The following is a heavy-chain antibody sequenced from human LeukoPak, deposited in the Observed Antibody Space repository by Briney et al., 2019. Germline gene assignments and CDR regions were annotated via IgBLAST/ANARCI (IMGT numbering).Heavy chain of an antibody. V-gene: IGHV1-2*06. D-gene: IGHD1-26*01. CDR1: GYIFTGYS. Sequence: GASVTVSCKSSGYIFTGYSIHWVRQAPGQGLEWMGRINPNSGVTNYAQKFQGRVAMTRDTSLNTAYMELNRLRSDDTAMYYCARDLDGSRFDYWGQGTLVTVSS. CDR3: ARDLDGSRFDY. J-gene: IGHJ4*02. CDR2: INPNSGVT.